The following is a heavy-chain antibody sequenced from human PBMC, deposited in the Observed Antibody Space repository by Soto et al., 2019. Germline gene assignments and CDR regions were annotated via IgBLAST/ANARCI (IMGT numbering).Heavy chain of an antibody. CDR2: LSYDGSHE. J-gene: IGHJ4*02. CDR3: AKEMFPRTVLDSSSTWGDY. Sequence: QVQLVESGGGVVQPGTSLKLSCAASGFTFDDFGFHWVRQAPGKGREWVATLSYDGSHEYYADSVKGRFTISRDNSKITLYLQMNSLKTEDTAMYYCAKEMFPRTVLDSSSTWGDYWGQGTLVTVSS. D-gene: IGHD3-22*01. CDR1: GFTFDDFG. V-gene: IGHV3-30*18.